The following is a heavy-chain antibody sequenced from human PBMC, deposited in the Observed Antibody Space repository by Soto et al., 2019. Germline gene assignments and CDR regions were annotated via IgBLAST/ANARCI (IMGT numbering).Heavy chain of an antibody. Sequence: PSETLSLTCTVSGGSISSYYWSWIRQPPGKGLEWIGYIYYSGSTNYNPSLKSRVNISVDTSKNQFSLKLSSVTAADTAVYYCARDAPYCTNGVCLVERMDVWGQGTTVTVSS. V-gene: IGHV4-59*01. CDR1: GGSISSYY. CDR2: IYYSGST. D-gene: IGHD2-8*01. J-gene: IGHJ6*02. CDR3: ARDAPYCTNGVCLVERMDV.